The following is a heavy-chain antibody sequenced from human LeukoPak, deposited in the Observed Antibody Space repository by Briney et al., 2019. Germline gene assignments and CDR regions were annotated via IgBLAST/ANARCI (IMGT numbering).Heavy chain of an antibody. V-gene: IGHV1-8*01. CDR2: MNPNSGNT. J-gene: IGHJ6*03. CDR3: ARVLRYCSGGNCYSGGLGYMDV. Sequence: ASVKVSCKASGYTFTSYDINWVRQAPGQGLEWMGWMNPNSGNTGYAQKFQGRVTMTRDMSTSTVYMELSSLRSEDTAVYYCARVLRYCSGGNCYSGGLGYMDVWSKGTTVTISS. CDR1: GYTFTSYD. D-gene: IGHD2-15*01.